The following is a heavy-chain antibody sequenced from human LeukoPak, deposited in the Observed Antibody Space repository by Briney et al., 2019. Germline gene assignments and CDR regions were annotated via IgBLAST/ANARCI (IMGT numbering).Heavy chain of an antibody. Sequence: GASVKVSCKASGYTFSDYGVTWVRQAPGQGLEWMGWISVSSGTTTFAQNFQDRVTLTTGASTNTAYMELRTLRSDDTAVYYRARDVSRGYMDYWGQGTLVTVAS. V-gene: IGHV1-18*01. CDR2: ISVSSGTT. CDR1: GYTFSDYG. J-gene: IGHJ4*02. CDR3: ARDVSRGYMDY.